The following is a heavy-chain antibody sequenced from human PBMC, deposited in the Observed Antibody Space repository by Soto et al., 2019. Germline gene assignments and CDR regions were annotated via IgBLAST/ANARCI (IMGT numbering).Heavy chain of an antibody. V-gene: IGHV1-2*02. D-gene: IGHD6-13*01. CDR3: AKNFRSYSSTPRVGNCTDS. CDR2: INPNSGGT. CDR1: GYTFTGYY. J-gene: IGHJ5*01. Sequence: ASVKVSCKASGYTFTGYYMHWVRQAPGQGLEWMGWINPNSGGTNYAQKFQGRVTMTRDTSISTAYMELSRLRSDDTAVYYCAKNFRSYSSTPRVGNCTDSRGKATLVTGST.